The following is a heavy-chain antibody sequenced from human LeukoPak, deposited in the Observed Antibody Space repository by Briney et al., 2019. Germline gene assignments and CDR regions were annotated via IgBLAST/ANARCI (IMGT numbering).Heavy chain of an antibody. CDR2: FSGSGERT. CDR1: GFTFCSSA. Sequence: GSLRPSCVAPGFTFCSSALTWVRQVPGKGLEWVPKFSGSGERTYYADSVRGRFTSSRDNSKNTLFLQMNSLRVEDTAVYYCAKVKYDYGDPVGWFDPWGQGTLVTVSS. CDR3: AKVKYDYGDPVGWFDP. V-gene: IGHV3-23*01. D-gene: IGHD4-17*01. J-gene: IGHJ5*02.